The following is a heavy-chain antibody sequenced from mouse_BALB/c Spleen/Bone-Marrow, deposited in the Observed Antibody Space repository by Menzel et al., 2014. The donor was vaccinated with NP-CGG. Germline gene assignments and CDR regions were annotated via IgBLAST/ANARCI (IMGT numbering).Heavy chain of an antibody. D-gene: IGHD2-14*01. V-gene: IGHV2-6-4*01. CDR1: GFSLSRYS. CDR3: AREYRYDGEDYFDY. CDR2: IWGGGST. Sequence: LXITCTVSGFSLSRYSVHWVRQPPGKGLEWLGMIWGGGSTDYNSALKSRLSISKDNSKSQVFLKMNSLQTDDTAMYYCAREYRYDGEDYFDYWGQGTTLTVAS. J-gene: IGHJ2*01.